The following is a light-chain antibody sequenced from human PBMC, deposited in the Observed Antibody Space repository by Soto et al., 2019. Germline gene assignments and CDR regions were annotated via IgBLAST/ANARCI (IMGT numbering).Light chain of an antibody. CDR1: SSDVGGYNY. J-gene: IGLJ1*01. Sequence: QSALTQPASVSDSPGQSITISCTGTSSDVGGYNYVSWYQHHPGKAPRLMIYEVSSRPSGVSNRFSGSRSGNTASLTISGLQTEDEADYYCNSYTSSNTLVFGTGTKVTVL. V-gene: IGLV2-14*01. CDR2: EVS. CDR3: NSYTSSNTLV.